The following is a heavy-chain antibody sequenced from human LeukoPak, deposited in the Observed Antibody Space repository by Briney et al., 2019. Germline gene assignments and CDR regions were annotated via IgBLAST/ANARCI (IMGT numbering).Heavy chain of an antibody. Sequence: SETLSLTCTVSGYPINSGYYWGWIRQPPGKGLEWIGNVYHRGSTYCKPSLKSRVTISVDTSKNQFSLKLSSVTAADTAVYYCARVAAPADSYYYYMDVWGTGTTVTVSS. CDR2: VYHRGST. J-gene: IGHJ6*03. CDR3: ARVAAPADSYYYYMDV. CDR1: GYPINSGYY. D-gene: IGHD6-13*01. V-gene: IGHV4-38-2*02.